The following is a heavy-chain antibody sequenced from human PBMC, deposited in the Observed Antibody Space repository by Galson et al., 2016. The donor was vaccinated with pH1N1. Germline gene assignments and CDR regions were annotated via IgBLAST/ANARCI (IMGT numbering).Heavy chain of an antibody. J-gene: IGHJ4*02. CDR3: VREIRDDYNYGNFDY. CDR2: IIGSGSIT. CDR1: GFNFKTYE. D-gene: IGHD5-24*01. V-gene: IGHV3-48*03. Sequence: SLRLSCAASGFNFKTYEMHWVRQAPGEGLEWVSYIIGSGSITNYADSVRGRFTIPRDNAKNSLFLQMDSLRAEDTAIYYCVREIRDDYNYGNFDYWGQGTLVTVSS.